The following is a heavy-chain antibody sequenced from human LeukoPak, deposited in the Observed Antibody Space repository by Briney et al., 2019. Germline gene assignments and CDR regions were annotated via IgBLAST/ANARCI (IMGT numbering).Heavy chain of an antibody. D-gene: IGHD1-26*01. CDR1: GFTVSSNY. V-gene: IGHV3-53*01. J-gene: IGHJ4*02. CDR3: ARDVGDSGSYSFDY. CDR2: IYSGGST. Sequence: GGSLRLSCAASGFTVSSNYMSWVRQAPGKGLEWVSVIYSGGSTYYADSVKGRFTISRDNSKNTLYLQMNSLRAEDTALYYCARDVGDSGSYSFDYWGQGTLVTVSS.